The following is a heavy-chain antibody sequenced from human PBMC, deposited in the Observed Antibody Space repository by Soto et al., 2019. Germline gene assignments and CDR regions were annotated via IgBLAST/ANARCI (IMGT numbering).Heavy chain of an antibody. CDR1: GYTFNNFG. CDR2: ISDYSGDT. CDR3: ARDLDYDIFIGYRGPPNFDN. Sequence: VKVSCKTSGYTFNNFGISWVRQAPGQGFEWMGWISDYSGDTKIAEKFQDRATLTTDTATSTAYMELRSLTSHDTAVYYCARDLDYDIFIGYRGPPNFDNWGRGTRVTVSS. V-gene: IGHV1-18*01. D-gene: IGHD3-9*01. J-gene: IGHJ4*02.